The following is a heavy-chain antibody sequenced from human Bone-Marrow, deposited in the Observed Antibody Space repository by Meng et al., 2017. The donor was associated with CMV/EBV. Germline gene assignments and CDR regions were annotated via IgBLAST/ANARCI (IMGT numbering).Heavy chain of an antibody. CDR3: AREASGYEP. CDR1: GYTFTSYG. V-gene: IGHV1-18*01. D-gene: IGHD5-12*01. J-gene: IGHJ5*02. CDR2: ISAYNGNT. Sequence: SVKVSCKASGYTFTSYGISWVRQAPGQGLEWMGWISAYNGNTNYAQKLQGRVTMTRDTSTSTVYMELSSLRSEDTAVYYCAREASGYEPWGQGTLVTVSS.